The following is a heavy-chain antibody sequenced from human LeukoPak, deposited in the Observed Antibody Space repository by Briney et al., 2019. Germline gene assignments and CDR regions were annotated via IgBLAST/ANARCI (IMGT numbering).Heavy chain of an antibody. D-gene: IGHD5/OR15-5a*01. CDR1: GASISGHY. Sequence: SETLSLTXAVSGASISGHYWSWLRQPAGKGLEWIGRIYTRGSTNYNPSLKSRVTISVDTSRNQLSLKLTSVTGADTAVYYCARGVDAFDMWGQGTKVTVSS. CDR3: ARGVDAFDM. CDR2: IYTRGST. V-gene: IGHV4-4*07. J-gene: IGHJ3*02.